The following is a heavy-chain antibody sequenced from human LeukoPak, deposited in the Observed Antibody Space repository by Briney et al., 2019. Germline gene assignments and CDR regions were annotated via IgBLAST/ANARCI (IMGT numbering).Heavy chain of an antibody. J-gene: IGHJ3*02. V-gene: IGHV3-48*03. CDR1: GFTFSSYE. CDR3: ARPAYCGGDCFPYGAFDI. CDR2: ISSSGSTI. D-gene: IGHD2-21*02. Sequence: GGSLRLSCAASGFTFSSYEMNWVRQAPGKGLEWVSYISSSGSTIYYADSVKGRFTISRDNAKNSLYLQMNSLRAEDTAVYYYARPAYCGGDCFPYGAFDIWGQGTMVTVSS.